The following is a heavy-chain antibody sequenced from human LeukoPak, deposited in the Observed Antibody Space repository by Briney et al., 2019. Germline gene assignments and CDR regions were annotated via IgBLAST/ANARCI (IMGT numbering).Heavy chain of an antibody. CDR1: GFTFSSYG. D-gene: IGHD3-22*01. V-gene: IGHV3-30*02. Sequence: GGSLRLSCAASGFTFSSYGMHWVRQAPGKGLEWVAFIRYDGSNKYYADSVKGRFTISRDNSKNTLYLQMNSLRAEDTAVYYCARHGSSGYYRIPDYWGQGTLVTVSS. CDR2: IRYDGSNK. J-gene: IGHJ4*02. CDR3: ARHGSSGYYRIPDY.